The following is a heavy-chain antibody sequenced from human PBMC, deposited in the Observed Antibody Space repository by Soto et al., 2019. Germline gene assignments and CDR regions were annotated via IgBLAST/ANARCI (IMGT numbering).Heavy chain of an antibody. CDR1: GFTFSDYY. CDR3: ARDGYSSGWTSSYYYGMDV. Sequence: GGSLRLSCAASGFTFSDYYMSWIRQAPGKGLEWVSYISSSGSTIYYADSVKGRFTISRDNAKNSLYLQTNSLRAEDTAVYYCARDGYSSGWTSSYYYGMDVWGQGTTVTVSS. D-gene: IGHD6-19*01. J-gene: IGHJ6*02. CDR2: ISSSGSTI. V-gene: IGHV3-11*01.